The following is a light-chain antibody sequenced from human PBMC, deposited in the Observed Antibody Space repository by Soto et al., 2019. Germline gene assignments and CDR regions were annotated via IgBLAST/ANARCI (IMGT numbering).Light chain of an antibody. CDR2: DVS. V-gene: IGLV2-14*01. J-gene: IGLJ1*01. CDR3: SSYTSSSTEV. Sequence: SVLTQPSSVSASPGQSITISCTGTRRDVSGNNYVSWYQQHPGKAPKLMIYDVSDRPSGVSNRFSGSKSGNTASLTISGLQAEDEADYYCSSYTSSSTEVFGTGTKVTGL. CDR1: RRDVSGNNY.